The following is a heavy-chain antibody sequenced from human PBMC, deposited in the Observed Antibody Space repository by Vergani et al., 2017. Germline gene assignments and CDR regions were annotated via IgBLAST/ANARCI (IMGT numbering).Heavy chain of an antibody. J-gene: IGHJ5*02. V-gene: IGHV4-39*01. CDR2: IYYSGST. Sequence: QLQLQESGPGLVKPSATLSLTCSVSGASIRSSNYYWGWIRQPPGKGLEWIASIYYSGSTYYNPSLKRGVTISVDTSKNQFSLKLSSVTAADTAVYFCARHSTVEWLVKLGWIDPWGQGILVTVSS. CDR1: GASIRSSNYY. D-gene: IGHD6-19*01. CDR3: ARHSTVEWLVKLGWIDP.